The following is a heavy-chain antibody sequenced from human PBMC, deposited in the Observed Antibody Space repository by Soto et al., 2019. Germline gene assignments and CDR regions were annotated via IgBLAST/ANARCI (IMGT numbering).Heavy chain of an antibody. D-gene: IGHD3-3*01. CDR2: ISGSGGST. CDR3: AKDSPYDFWSGPQPYYGMDV. CDR1: GFTFSSYA. Sequence: GGSLRLSCAASGFTFSSYAMSWVRQAPGKGLEWVSAISGSGGSTYYADSVKGRFTISRDNSKNTLYLQMNSLRAEDTAVYYCAKDSPYDFWSGPQPYYGMDVWSQGTTVTVSS. J-gene: IGHJ6*02. V-gene: IGHV3-23*01.